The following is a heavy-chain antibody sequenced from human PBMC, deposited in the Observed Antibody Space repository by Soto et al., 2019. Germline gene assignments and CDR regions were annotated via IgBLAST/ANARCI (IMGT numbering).Heavy chain of an antibody. CDR1: GFTLSNYW. CDR2: INQNGRDK. J-gene: IGHJ6*02. V-gene: IGHV3-7*01. CDR3: AREPTTAVVNYVMDV. D-gene: IGHD6-13*01. Sequence: GGSLRLSCAASGFTLSNYWMSWVRQAPGKGLEWVANINQNGRDKYYVDSVKGRFTISRDNAKELVYLQMKSLRAEDTAVYYCAREPTTAVVNYVMDVWGQGTTVTVSS.